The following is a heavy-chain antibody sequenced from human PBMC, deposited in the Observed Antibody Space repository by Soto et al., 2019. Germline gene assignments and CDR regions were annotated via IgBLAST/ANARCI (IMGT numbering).Heavy chain of an antibody. CDR3: ARVLNSGSKADV. CDR2: ISSSSSYI. Sequence: EVQLVESGGGLVKPGGSLRLSCAASGFIFSSYSMNWVRQAPGKGLEWVSSISSSSSYIYYADSVKGRFTISRDNAKNSLYLQMNSLRAEDTAVYYCARVLNSGSKADVWGQGTTVTVSS. CDR1: GFIFSSYS. D-gene: IGHD5-12*01. J-gene: IGHJ6*02. V-gene: IGHV3-21*01.